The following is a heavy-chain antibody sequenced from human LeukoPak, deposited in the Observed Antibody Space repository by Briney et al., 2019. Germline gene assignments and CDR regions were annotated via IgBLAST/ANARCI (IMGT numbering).Heavy chain of an antibody. CDR2: IYYSGNT. Sequence: SETLSLTCTVSGGSIRSGDRYWSWIRQSPGKGLEWMGYIYYSGNTYYNPSLKSRLTISIDTSRNQFSLKVTSVTAADTAVYYCARSYSSGWGFYFEYWGQGTLVTVSS. CDR1: GGSIRSGDRY. CDR3: ARSYSSGWGFYFEY. D-gene: IGHD6-19*01. V-gene: IGHV4-30-4*08. J-gene: IGHJ4*02.